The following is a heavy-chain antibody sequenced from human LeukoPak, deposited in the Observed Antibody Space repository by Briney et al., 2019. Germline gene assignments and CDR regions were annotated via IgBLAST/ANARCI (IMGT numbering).Heavy chain of an antibody. D-gene: IGHD6-13*01. CDR3: ATMGGAAGAFDI. J-gene: IGHJ3*02. CDR1: GYTFTGYY. Sequence: ASVKVSCKASGYTFTGYYMHWVRQAPGQGLEWMGWINPNSGGTNYAQKFQGRVTMTGDTSISTAYMELSRLRSDDTAVYYCATMGGAAGAFDIWGQGTMVTVSS. CDR2: INPNSGGT. V-gene: IGHV1-2*02.